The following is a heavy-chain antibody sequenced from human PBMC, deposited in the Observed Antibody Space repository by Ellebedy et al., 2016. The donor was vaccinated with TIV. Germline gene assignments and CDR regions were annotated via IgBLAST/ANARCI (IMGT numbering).Heavy chain of an antibody. D-gene: IGHD6-19*01. CDR3: ARISSGWGFDY. CDR1: GFSLSTSRLS. Sequence: SGPTLVKPTQTLTLTCTFSGFSLSTSRLSVSWIRQPPGKALEWLARIDWDDDKFYSTSLRTRVTISKDSSENQVVLTITNMDPEDTATYYCARISSGWGFDYWGQGALVTVSS. J-gene: IGHJ4*02. V-gene: IGHV2-70*17. CDR2: IDWDDDK.